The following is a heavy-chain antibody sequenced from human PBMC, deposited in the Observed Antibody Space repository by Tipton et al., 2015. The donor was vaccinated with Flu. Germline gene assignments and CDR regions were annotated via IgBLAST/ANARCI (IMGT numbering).Heavy chain of an antibody. Sequence: QLVQSGAEVKTPGASVKVSCKASGYTFTSYNMHWVRQAPGQGLEWMGIIYPAGGGISYAQKFQGRVIMTRDRSTGTVHMELSTLRSDDTAMYYCARDKGGGTYTFDVWGHGTMVTVSS. CDR3: ARDKGGGTYTFDV. V-gene: IGHV1-46*01. CDR2: IYPAGGGI. CDR1: GYTFTSYN. D-gene: IGHD2-2*02. J-gene: IGHJ3*01.